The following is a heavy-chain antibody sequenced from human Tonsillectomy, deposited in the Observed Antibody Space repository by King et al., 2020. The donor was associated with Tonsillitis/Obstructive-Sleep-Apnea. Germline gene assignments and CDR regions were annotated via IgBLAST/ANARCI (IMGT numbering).Heavy chain of an antibody. D-gene: IGHD4-17*01. Sequence: VQLVESGAEVKKPRESLKISCKGSGYSFTNYWIGWVRQMPGKGLEWMGIIYPGDSDTRYSPSFQGQVTISADKSISTAYLQWSSLKASDSAMFYCARRGMTTVTTDAFDIWGQGTMVTVSS. CDR1: GYSFTNYW. CDR3: ARRGMTTVTTDAFDI. CDR2: IYPGDSDT. V-gene: IGHV5-51*01. J-gene: IGHJ3*02.